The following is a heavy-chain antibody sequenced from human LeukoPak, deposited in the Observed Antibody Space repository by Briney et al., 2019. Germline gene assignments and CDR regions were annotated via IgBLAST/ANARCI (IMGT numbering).Heavy chain of an antibody. Sequence: PSETLSLTCAVYGGSFSGYYWSWIRQPPGKGLEWIGEINHSGSTNYNPSLKSRVTISVDTSKNQFSLKLSSVTAADTAVYYCARGRYYGSGSRIKTYYYYYYMDVWGKGTTVTVSS. J-gene: IGHJ6*03. D-gene: IGHD3-10*01. CDR1: GGSFSGYY. V-gene: IGHV4-34*01. CDR3: ARGRYYGSGSRIKTYYYYYYMDV. CDR2: INHSGST.